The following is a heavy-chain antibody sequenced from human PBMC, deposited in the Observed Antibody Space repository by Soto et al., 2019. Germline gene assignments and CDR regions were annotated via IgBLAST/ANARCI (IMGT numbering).Heavy chain of an antibody. V-gene: IGHV1-3*01. Sequence: ASVKVSCKTSGYTFTSYATHWLRQAPGQRLEWMGWINAANGETKYSSKFKGRVTISRDTPANTAYMELRSLRSEDTAVYFCARGQPHLMNWFYLWGKGTLVTVSS. CDR3: ARGQPHLMNWFYL. CDR2: INAANGET. CDR1: GYTFTSYA. D-gene: IGHD6-13*01. J-gene: IGHJ5*02.